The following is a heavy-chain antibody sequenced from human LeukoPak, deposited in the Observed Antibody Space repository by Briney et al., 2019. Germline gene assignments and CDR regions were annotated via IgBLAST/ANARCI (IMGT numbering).Heavy chain of an antibody. V-gene: IGHV3-23*01. Sequence: GGSLRLSCAASGFTFSSYAMTWVRQAPGKGLEWVSAISGSGGSTYYADSVKGRFTISRDNTKSTLYLQMNSLRAEDTAVYYCARSIAAAGIDWFDPWGQGTLVTVSS. CDR2: ISGSGGST. D-gene: IGHD6-13*01. CDR1: GFTFSSYA. CDR3: ARSIAAAGIDWFDP. J-gene: IGHJ5*02.